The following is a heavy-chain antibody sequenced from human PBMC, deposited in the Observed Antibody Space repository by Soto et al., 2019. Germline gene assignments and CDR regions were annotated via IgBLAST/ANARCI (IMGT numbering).Heavy chain of an antibody. V-gene: IGHV2-5*01. CDR2: VYSNDDK. CDR3: THMGGSGLYGMDV. Sequence: QITLKESGPTLVKPTQTLTLTCTFSGFSISTSGVGVGWVRQPPGKAMEWLALVYSNDDKRFSTSLKTRLTITKDTSKNQVVLTMTNVYPVDTATYYCTHMGGSGLYGMDVWGQGTTVTVSS. CDR1: GFSISTSGVG. D-gene: IGHD3-10*01. J-gene: IGHJ6*02.